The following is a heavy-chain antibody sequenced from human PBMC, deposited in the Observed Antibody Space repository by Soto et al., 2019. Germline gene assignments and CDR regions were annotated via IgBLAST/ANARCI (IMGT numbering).Heavy chain of an antibody. CDR2: IDPSDSYT. J-gene: IGHJ4*02. Sequence: PGESLKISCKASGYRFTSQWINWVRQMPGQGLEWMGRIDPSDSYTDYSPSFQGHVAISVDTSINTVYLQWSSLKASDTAMYYCARQSGGSYRQPKFFDSWGQGSPVTVSS. CDR1: GYRFTSQW. V-gene: IGHV5-10-1*01. D-gene: IGHD1-26*01. CDR3: ARQSGGSYRQPKFFDS.